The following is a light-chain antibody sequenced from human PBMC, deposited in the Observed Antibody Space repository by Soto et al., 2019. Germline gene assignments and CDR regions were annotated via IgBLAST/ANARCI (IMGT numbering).Light chain of an antibody. CDR2: GAS. J-gene: IGKJ1*01. CDR1: QTVRNNY. Sequence: EIVLTQSPGTLSLSPGERTTLSCRASQTVRNNYLAWYQQKPGQAPRLLIYGASSRATGIPDRFSGSGSGTDFTLTISRLEPEDFAVYYCQQYDTSRTFGQGTKVEVK. V-gene: IGKV3-20*01. CDR3: QQYDTSRT.